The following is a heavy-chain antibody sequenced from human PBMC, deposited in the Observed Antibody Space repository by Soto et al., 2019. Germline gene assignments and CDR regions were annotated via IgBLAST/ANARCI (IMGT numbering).Heavy chain of an antibody. D-gene: IGHD3-3*01. CDR2: ISGGGGST. Sequence: GGSLRLSCAASGFTFSSYAMSWVRQAPGKGLECVSSISGGGGSTYYADSVKGRFTISRDNSKNTLYLQMNSLRAEDTAVYYCAKDGDFLGGYPEYFQHWGQGTLVTVSS. CDR3: AKDGDFLGGYPEYFQH. J-gene: IGHJ1*01. V-gene: IGHV3-23*01. CDR1: GFTFSSYA.